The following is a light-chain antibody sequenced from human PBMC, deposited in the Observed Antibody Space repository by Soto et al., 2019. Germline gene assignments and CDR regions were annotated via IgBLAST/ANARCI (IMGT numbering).Light chain of an antibody. Sequence: EIVMTQSPATLSVSPGERATLSCRASQSVSSNLAWYQQKPGQAPRLLIYGASTRATGIPARFSGSGSGTEFPLHISRLQSEDFAVYYCQQYNNWPITFGQGTRLEIK. CDR3: QQYNNWPIT. CDR1: QSVSSN. V-gene: IGKV3-15*01. CDR2: GAS. J-gene: IGKJ5*01.